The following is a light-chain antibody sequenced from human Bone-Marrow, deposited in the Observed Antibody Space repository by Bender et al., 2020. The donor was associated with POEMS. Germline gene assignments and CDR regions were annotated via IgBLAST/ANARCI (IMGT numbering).Light chain of an antibody. CDR2: EVT. CDR3: TSYSDSASANWL. Sequence: QSALTQPPSASGSPGQSVTISCTGTSGDVGGYNYVSWYQQHPGKAPKLIIYEVTQRPSGVPDRFSGSKSGNTASLTVSRLQAEDEADYYCTSYSDSASANWLFGGGTKLTVL. V-gene: IGLV2-8*01. CDR1: SGDVGGYNY. J-gene: IGLJ3*02.